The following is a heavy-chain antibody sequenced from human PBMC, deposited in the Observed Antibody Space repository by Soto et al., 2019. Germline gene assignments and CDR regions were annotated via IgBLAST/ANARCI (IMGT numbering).Heavy chain of an antibody. CDR2: VSIGGST. D-gene: IGHD2-15*01. CDR3: AKRRGAGGHFDY. J-gene: IGHJ4*02. CDR1: GFTFSSYA. Sequence: VQFLESGGGLVQPEGSLRLSCAASGFTFSSYAMGWVRQGPGKGLEWVAVVSIGGSTHYTDSVRGRFTISRDNSKNTLSLQMNSLTAEDTALYFCAKRRGAGGHFDYWGQGALVTVSS. V-gene: IGHV3-23*01.